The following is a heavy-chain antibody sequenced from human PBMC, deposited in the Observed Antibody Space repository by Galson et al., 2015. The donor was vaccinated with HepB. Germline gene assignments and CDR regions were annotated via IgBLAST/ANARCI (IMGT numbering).Heavy chain of an antibody. D-gene: IGHD3-10*01. J-gene: IGHJ4*02. Sequence: SVKVSCKASGGTFSSYTISWVRQAPGQGLEWMGRIIPILGIANYAQKFQGRVTITADKSTSTAYMELSSLRSEDTAVYYCATKGDLHYYGSGSYYIFWGQGTLVTVSS. CDR1: GGTFSSYT. CDR3: ATKGDLHYYGSGSYYIF. V-gene: IGHV1-69*02. CDR2: IIPILGIA.